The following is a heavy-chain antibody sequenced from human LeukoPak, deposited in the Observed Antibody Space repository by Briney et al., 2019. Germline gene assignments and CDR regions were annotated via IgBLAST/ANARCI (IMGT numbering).Heavy chain of an antibody. CDR1: GFTFSSYW. CDR3: ARDPYCSGGSCYPPDY. CDR2: IKQDGSEK. Sequence: PGGSLRLSCAASGFTFSSYWMSWVRQPPGKGLEWVANIKQDGSEKYYVDSVKGRFTISRDNAKNSLYLQMNSLRAEDTAVYYCARDPYCSGGSCYPPDYWGQGTLVTVSS. D-gene: IGHD2-15*01. J-gene: IGHJ4*02. V-gene: IGHV3-7*01.